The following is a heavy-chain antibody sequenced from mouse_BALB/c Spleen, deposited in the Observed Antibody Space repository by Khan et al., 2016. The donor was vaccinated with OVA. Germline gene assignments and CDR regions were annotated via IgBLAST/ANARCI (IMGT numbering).Heavy chain of an antibody. CDR1: GYSITSGYG. CDR2: ISYSGST. J-gene: IGHJ2*01. CDR3: ARTARIKY. V-gene: IGHV3-2*02. D-gene: IGHD1-2*01. Sequence: EVELVESGPGLVKPSQSLSLTCTVTGYSITSGYGWNWIRQFPGNKLEWMGYISYSGSTNYNPSLKSRISITRDTSKNQFFLQLNSVTTEDTATYYCARTARIKYWSQGTTLTVSS.